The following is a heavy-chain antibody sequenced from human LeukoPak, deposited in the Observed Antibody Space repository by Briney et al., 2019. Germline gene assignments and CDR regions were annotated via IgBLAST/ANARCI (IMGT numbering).Heavy chain of an antibody. D-gene: IGHD6-13*01. J-gene: IGHJ4*02. CDR1: GLTYSNYG. V-gene: IGHV3-33*08. CDR3: AREAIAAAGIDY. CDR2: IWYDGSNK. Sequence: GGSLTLSCASSGLTYSNYGMHSVRQPGSRRLAGVAVIWYDGSNKYYADSVKGRFTISRDNSKNTLYLQMNSLRAEDTAVYYCAREAIAAAGIDYWGQGTLVTVSS.